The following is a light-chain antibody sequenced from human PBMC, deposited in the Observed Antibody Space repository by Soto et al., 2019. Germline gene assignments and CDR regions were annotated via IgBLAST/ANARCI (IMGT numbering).Light chain of an antibody. Sequence: DIQMTQSPSTLSASVGDRVTITCRASQCISSYLAWYQQKPGKAPKLLIYDASSLESGGPSRFSGSGSGTEFTLTISSLQPDDFATYYCQQYNSYSPSVTFGQGTKVEIK. V-gene: IGKV1-5*01. CDR1: QCISSY. J-gene: IGKJ1*01. CDR3: QQYNSYSPSVT. CDR2: DAS.